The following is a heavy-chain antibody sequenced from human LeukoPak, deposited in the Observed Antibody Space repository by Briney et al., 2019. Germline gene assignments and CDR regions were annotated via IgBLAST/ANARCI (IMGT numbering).Heavy chain of an antibody. CDR3: AKYISDSGAYYAFDY. CDR2: ITASGTTT. V-gene: IGHV3-23*01. CDR1: GFTFSKYA. D-gene: IGHD3-10*01. Sequence: GGSLRLSCAASGFTFSKYAMTWVRQAPGKGLEGFSAITASGTTTYYADSVKGRFTISRDDSKNTLSLQMDSLSAEDTALYYCAKYISDSGAYYAFDYWGQGTLVTVSS. J-gene: IGHJ4*02.